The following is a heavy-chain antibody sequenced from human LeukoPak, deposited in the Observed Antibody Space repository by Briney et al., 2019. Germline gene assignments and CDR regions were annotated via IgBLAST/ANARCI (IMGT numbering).Heavy chain of an antibody. V-gene: IGHV3-23*01. J-gene: IGHJ3*02. CDR3: AKDYIVVVPAAIEPTYDAFDI. Sequence: PRGCPRVSCAAPGFTFSRYTMRCGRQALGEGGERGSAISGSGGSTYYAYTVEGGFTISRENSKNSLYLQMNSLRAEETAVYYCAKDYIVVVPAAIEPTYDAFDIWGQGTMVTVSS. CDR1: GFTFSRYT. D-gene: IGHD2-2*02. CDR2: ISGSGGST.